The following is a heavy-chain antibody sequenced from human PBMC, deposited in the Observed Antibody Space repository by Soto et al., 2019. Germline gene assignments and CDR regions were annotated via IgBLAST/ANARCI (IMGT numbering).Heavy chain of an antibody. D-gene: IGHD3-10*01. J-gene: IGHJ4*02. V-gene: IGHV3-66*04. CDR1: GFTVSSNY. CDR3: ARPSQRGSGGYLDY. Sequence: EVQLVESGGGLVQPGGSLRLSCAASGFTVSSNYMSWVRQAPGKGLEWVSVIYSGGSTYYADSVKGRFTISRDNSKNTLYLQMNSLRAEDTAVYYCARPSQRGSGGYLDYWGQGTLVTVSS. CDR2: IYSGGST.